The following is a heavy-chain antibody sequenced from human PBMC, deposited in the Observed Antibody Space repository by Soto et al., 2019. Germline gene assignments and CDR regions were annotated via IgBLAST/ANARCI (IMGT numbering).Heavy chain of an antibody. J-gene: IGHJ2*01. CDR2: VYSSGST. D-gene: IGHD4-4*01. CDR1: GGSISSSTYY. CDR3: ARPRSTTAYWYFDL. V-gene: IGHV4-39*01. Sequence: QLQLQESGPGLVKPSETLSLTCTVSGGSISSSTYYWGWIRQPPGKGLEWIGSVYSSGSTYYNPSLKRRATXXVXTXXNVFSLKVSYVNDEDTGVFYCARPRSTTAYWYFDLWGRGTLVTVSS.